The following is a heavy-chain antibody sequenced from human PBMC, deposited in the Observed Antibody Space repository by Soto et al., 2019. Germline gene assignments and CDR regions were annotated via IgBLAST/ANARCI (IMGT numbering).Heavy chain of an antibody. CDR3: ARIPYSCGWSNGVFDY. Sequence: QVQLVQSGAEVKKPGASVKVSCKASGYTFTSYDINWVRQATGQGLEWMGWMNPNSGNTGYAQKFQGRVTMTRNTAISTAYMELSSLRSEDTAVYYCARIPYSCGWSNGVFDYWGQGTLVTVSS. D-gene: IGHD6-19*01. CDR2: MNPNSGNT. J-gene: IGHJ4*02. V-gene: IGHV1-8*01. CDR1: GYTFTSYD.